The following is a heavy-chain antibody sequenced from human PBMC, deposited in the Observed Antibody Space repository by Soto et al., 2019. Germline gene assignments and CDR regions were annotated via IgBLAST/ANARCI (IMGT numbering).Heavy chain of an antibody. CDR2: IYSGGST. J-gene: IGHJ5*02. D-gene: IGHD2-8*01. CDR1: GFTVSSNY. V-gene: IGHV3-53*02. Sequence: EVQVVETGGGLIQPGGSLRLSCAVSGFTVSSNYMSWVRQPPWKGPEWVSDIYSGGSTYYADSVKGRFTISRDNSKNTLYLQMNTLRAEDTGVYFCARERDGHNPNWFDLWGQGTLVTVSS. CDR3: ARERDGHNPNWFDL.